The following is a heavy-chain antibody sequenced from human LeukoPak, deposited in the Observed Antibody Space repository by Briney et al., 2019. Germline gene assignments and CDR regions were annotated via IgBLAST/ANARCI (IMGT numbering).Heavy chain of an antibody. CDR2: ISGSGGST. CDR1: GFTFSSYA. D-gene: IGHD3-9*01. CDR3: AKDRILRYFDWSHDAFDI. Sequence: GASLRLSCAASGFTFSSYAMSWGRQAPGKGLEWVSAISGSGGSTYYADSVKGRFTISRDNSKNTLYLQMNSLRAEDTAVYYCAKDRILRYFDWSHDAFDIWGQGTMVTVSS. V-gene: IGHV3-23*01. J-gene: IGHJ3*02.